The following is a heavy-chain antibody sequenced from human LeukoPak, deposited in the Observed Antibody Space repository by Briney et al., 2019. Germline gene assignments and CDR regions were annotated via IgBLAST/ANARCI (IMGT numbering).Heavy chain of an antibody. V-gene: IGHV3-23*01. CDR3: AKERHPSITAALYYFDY. D-gene: IGHD1-20*01. J-gene: IGHJ4*02. Sequence: PGGSLRLSCAASGFTFSSYAMSWVRQAPGKGLEWVSAISGSGGSTYYADSVKGRFTISRDNSKNTLYLQMNSLRAEDTAVYYCAKERHPSITAALYYFDYWGQATLVRVSS. CDR1: GFTFSSYA. CDR2: ISGSGGST.